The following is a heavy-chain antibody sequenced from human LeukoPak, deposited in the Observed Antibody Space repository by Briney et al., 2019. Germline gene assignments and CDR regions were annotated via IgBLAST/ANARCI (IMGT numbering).Heavy chain of an antibody. V-gene: IGHV1-69*04. J-gene: IGHJ4*02. Sequence: SVKVSCKASGGTFNNFAINWVRQAPGQGLEWMGKIIPILDIATYAQTFEDRVSITADKSTSTAYMELRSLRSEDTAVYYCARELEEAYYDSSFSFWGPGTLITASS. CDR1: GGTFNNFA. CDR3: ARELEEAYYDSSFSF. CDR2: IIPILDIA. D-gene: IGHD3-22*01.